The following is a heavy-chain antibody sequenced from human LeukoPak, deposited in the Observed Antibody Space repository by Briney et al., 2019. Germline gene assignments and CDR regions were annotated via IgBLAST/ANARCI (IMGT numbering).Heavy chain of an antibody. Sequence: GGSLRLSCAASGFTFSSYAMSWVRQAPGKGLEWVSAISGSGGSTYYADSVKGRFTISRDNSKNTLYLQMNSLRAEDTAVYYCAKVVGATSFLSLRHFDSWGQGTLVTVSS. CDR3: AKVVGATSFLSLRHFDS. D-gene: IGHD1-26*01. J-gene: IGHJ4*02. CDR1: GFTFSSYA. V-gene: IGHV3-23*01. CDR2: ISGSGGST.